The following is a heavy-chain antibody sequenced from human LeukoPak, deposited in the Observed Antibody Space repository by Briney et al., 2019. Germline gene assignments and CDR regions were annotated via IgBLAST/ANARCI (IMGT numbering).Heavy chain of an antibody. Sequence: GGSLRLSCAASGFTFDDYGLSWVRQVPGKGLEWVSGLNWNGASTGYADSVKGRFTISRDNAKNSVYLQMNSLRADDTAVYYCARDWSDGFDYWGQGTLVTVSS. V-gene: IGHV3-20*04. CDR2: LNWNGAST. CDR3: ARDWSDGFDY. J-gene: IGHJ4*02. D-gene: IGHD3-3*01. CDR1: GFTFDDYG.